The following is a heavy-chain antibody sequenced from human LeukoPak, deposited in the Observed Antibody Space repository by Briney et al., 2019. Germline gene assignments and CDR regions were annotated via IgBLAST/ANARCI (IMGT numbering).Heavy chain of an antibody. CDR2: INAYNDNT. CDR3: ARAGGSYSPSDY. Sequence: GASVKVSCKASGDTVTSYGISRVRQAPGQGLEWMGWINAYNDNTNYAQKFQGRVTMTTDTSTSTAYMELRSLRSDDTAVFYCARAGGSYSPSDYWGQGTLVTVSS. D-gene: IGHD2-21*01. J-gene: IGHJ4*02. CDR1: GDTVTSYG. V-gene: IGHV1-18*01.